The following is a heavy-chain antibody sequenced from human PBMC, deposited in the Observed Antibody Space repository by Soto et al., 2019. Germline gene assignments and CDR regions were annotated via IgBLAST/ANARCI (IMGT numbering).Heavy chain of an antibody. J-gene: IGHJ4*02. CDR2: ISYDGSNK. V-gene: IGHV3-30-3*01. CDR1: GFTFSSYA. Sequence: SLRLSCAASGFTFSSYAMHWVRQAPGKGLEWVAVISYDGSNKYYADSVKGRFTISRDNSKNTLYLQMNSLRAEDTAVYYCARDSRPYSSGWYAHDYWGQGTLVTVSS. D-gene: IGHD6-19*01. CDR3: ARDSRPYSSGWYAHDY.